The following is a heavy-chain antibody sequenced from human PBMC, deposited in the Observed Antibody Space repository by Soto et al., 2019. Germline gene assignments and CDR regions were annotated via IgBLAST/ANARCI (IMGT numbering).Heavy chain of an antibody. CDR3: ARVLRGVVNWFDP. Sequence: RLVQSGPEVKKPGASVTVSCKTSGDTFTNFGLSWVRQAPGQGLEWMGWIATYNTNRNYAQKFQGRLTLTTDTTKSTAYMELKSLGYDDTAVYYCARVLRGVVNWFDPWGKGTLVTVSS. CDR2: IATYNTNR. V-gene: IGHV1-18*01. CDR1: GDTFTNFG. D-gene: IGHD3-10*01. J-gene: IGHJ5*02.